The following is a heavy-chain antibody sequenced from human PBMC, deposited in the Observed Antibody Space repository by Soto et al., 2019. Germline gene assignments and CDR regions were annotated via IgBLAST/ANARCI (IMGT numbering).Heavy chain of an antibody. Sequence: QVQLVQSGAEVKKPGSSVKVSCKASGGTFSSYAISWVRQAHGQGLEWMGGIIPIFGTATYAQKFQGRVTITADESTSTAYRELSSLRSEDTAVYYCARTLCDAEYFHHWCQGTLVTVS. D-gene: IGHD2-2*01. CDR3: ARTLCDAEYFHH. CDR2: IIPIFGTA. V-gene: IGHV1-69*12. CDR1: GGTFSSYA. J-gene: IGHJ1*01.